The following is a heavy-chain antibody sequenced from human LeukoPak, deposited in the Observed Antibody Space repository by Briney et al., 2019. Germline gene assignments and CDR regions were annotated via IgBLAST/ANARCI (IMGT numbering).Heavy chain of an antibody. D-gene: IGHD3-16*01. CDR3: ARRGPYYFDF. V-gene: IGHV3-23*01. Sequence: GGSLRLSCAASGFTFSGYDMTWVRQAPGKGLEYVSGVSASGSITYYPDPVKGRFTISRDNSKSTVFLQVNSLRVEDTAVYYCARRGPYYFDFWGQGTLVTVSS. CDR1: GFTFSGYD. J-gene: IGHJ4*02. CDR2: VSASGSIT.